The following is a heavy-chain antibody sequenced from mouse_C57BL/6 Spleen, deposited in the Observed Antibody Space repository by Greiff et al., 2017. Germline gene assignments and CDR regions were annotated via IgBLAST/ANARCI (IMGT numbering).Heavy chain of an antibody. Sequence: VQLQQPGAELVRPGTSVKLSCKASGYTFTSYWMHWVKQRPGQGLEWIGVIDPSDSYTNYNQKFKGKATLTVDTSSSTAYMQLSSLTSEDSAVYYCARGGLRRYWYFDVWGTGTTVTVSS. D-gene: IGHD2-4*01. CDR1: GYTFTSYW. CDR2: IDPSDSYT. CDR3: ARGGLRRYWYFDV. V-gene: IGHV1-59*01. J-gene: IGHJ1*03.